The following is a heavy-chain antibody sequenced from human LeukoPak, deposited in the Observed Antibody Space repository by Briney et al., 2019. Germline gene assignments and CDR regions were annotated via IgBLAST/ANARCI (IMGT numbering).Heavy chain of an antibody. V-gene: IGHV3-21*01. J-gene: IGHJ4*02. Sequence: GGSLGLSCAASGFTFSSYSMNWVRQAPGKGLEWVSSISSSSSYIYYADSVKGRFTISRDNAKNSLYLQMNSLRAEDTAVYYCARDGIVGATNGFDYWGQGTLVTVSS. CDR3: ARDGIVGATNGFDY. CDR1: GFTFSSYS. CDR2: ISSSSSYI. D-gene: IGHD1-26*01.